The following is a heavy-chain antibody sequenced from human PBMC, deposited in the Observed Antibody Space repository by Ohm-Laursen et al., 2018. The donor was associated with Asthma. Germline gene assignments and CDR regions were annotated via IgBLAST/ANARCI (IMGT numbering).Heavy chain of an antibody. CDR2: ISTASSFI. J-gene: IGHJ4*02. CDR1: GYTFSRYS. D-gene: IGHD3-10*02. CDR3: ARVVPGVAIDY. Sequence: SLRLSCAASGYTFSRYSIHWVRQIPGKGLEWVASISTASSFIYYADSVRGRFTTSRENAKNSLYLQMNSLRAEDTAVYYCARVVPGVAIDYWGQGTLVTVSS. V-gene: IGHV3-21*01.